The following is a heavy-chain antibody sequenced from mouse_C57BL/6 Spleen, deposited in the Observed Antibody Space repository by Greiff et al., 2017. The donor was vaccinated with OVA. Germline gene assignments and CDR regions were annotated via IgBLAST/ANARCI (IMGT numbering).Heavy chain of an antibody. CDR3: ASPTTVVAYYFDY. CDR2: IHPNSGST. D-gene: IGHD1-1*01. V-gene: IGHV1-64*01. J-gene: IGHJ2*01. CDR1: GYTFTSYW. Sequence: VQLQQPGAELVKPGASVKLSCKASGYTFTSYWMHWVKQRPGQGLEWIGMIHPNSGSTNYNEKFKSKATLTVDKSSSTAYMQLSSLTSEDSAVYYCASPTTVVAYYFDYWGQGTTLTVSS.